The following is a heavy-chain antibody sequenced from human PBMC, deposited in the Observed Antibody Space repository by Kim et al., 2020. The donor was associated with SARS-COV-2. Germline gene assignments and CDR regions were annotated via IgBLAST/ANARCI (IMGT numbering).Heavy chain of an antibody. CDR3: ARIGYCSGGSCSPLYYFDY. J-gene: IGHJ4*02. CDR2: MNPNSGNT. Sequence: ASVKVSCKASGYTFTSYDINWVRQATGQGLEWMGWMNPNSGNTGYAQKFQGRVTMTRNTSISTAYMELSSLRSEDTAVYYCARIGYCSGGSCSPLYYFDYWGQGTLVTVSS. D-gene: IGHD2-15*01. V-gene: IGHV1-8*01. CDR1: GYTFTSYD.